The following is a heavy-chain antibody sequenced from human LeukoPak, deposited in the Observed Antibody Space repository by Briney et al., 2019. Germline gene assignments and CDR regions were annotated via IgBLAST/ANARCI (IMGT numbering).Heavy chain of an antibody. Sequence: GGSLRLSCAASGLTFSSYAMTWVRQAPGKGLVWVSAISASGGSTYYADSVKGRFTISRDNSKNTLYLQMNSLRAEDTAVYYCAKGYGGNWEFFDYWGQGTLVTVSS. J-gene: IGHJ4*02. CDR2: ISASGGST. D-gene: IGHD4-23*01. V-gene: IGHV3-23*01. CDR1: GLTFSSYA. CDR3: AKGYGGNWEFFDY.